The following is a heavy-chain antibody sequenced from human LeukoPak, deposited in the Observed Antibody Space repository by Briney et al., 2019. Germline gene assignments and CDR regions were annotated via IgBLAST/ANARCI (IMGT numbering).Heavy chain of an antibody. CDR3: ARATGGSSRGGE. J-gene: IGHJ4*02. Sequence: SETLSLTCTVSGGSISSYYWSWIRQPPGKGLEWIGYISYSGSTNYNPSLKSRVTISVDTSKNQFSLKLSSVTAADTAVYYCARATGGSSRGGEWGQGTLVTVSS. CDR1: GGSISSYY. CDR2: ISYSGST. V-gene: IGHV4-59*01. D-gene: IGHD6-13*01.